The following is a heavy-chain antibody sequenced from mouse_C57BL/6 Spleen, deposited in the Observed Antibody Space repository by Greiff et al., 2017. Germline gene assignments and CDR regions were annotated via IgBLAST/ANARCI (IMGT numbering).Heavy chain of an antibody. CDR2: IWIGGGT. J-gene: IGHJ4*01. Sequence: VQGVEPGPGLVQPSQSLSITCTVSGFSLTSYGVHWVRQSPGKGLEWLGVIWIGGGTAYIAAFIYRLSISKGNSKSQVFFKMDSLQAEEAAIYYCARDYYDGGMDYWGQGTSVTVSS. D-gene: IGHD1-1*01. CDR3: ARDYYDGGMDY. CDR1: GFSLTSYG. V-gene: IGHV2-2*01.